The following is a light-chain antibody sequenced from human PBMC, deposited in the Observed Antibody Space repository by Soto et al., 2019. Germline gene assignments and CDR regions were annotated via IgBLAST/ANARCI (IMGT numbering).Light chain of an antibody. CDR1: QSFRSY. Sequence: EIVLTQSPATLSLSPGERATLSCRASQSFRSYLAWYQQKPGQAPRLLIYDASNRATGIPARFSGSGSGTDFTLTISSLEPEDFAVYYCQQRSNWPPLTFGGGTKVEIK. CDR2: DAS. CDR3: QQRSNWPPLT. J-gene: IGKJ4*01. V-gene: IGKV3-11*01.